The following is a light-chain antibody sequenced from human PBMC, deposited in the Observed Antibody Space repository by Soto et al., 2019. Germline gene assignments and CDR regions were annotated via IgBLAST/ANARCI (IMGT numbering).Light chain of an antibody. CDR3: SSFTSSSSYV. CDR2: DVF. J-gene: IGLJ1*01. V-gene: IGLV2-14*01. Sequence: QSALTQPASVSGSPGQSITLLCTGTSSDFGIYSSVSWYQQHPGKAPKLMIHDVFYRPSGVSSRFSGSRSGNTASLTISGLQAEDEADYYCSSFTSSSSYVFGPGPKLTVL. CDR1: SSDFGIYSS.